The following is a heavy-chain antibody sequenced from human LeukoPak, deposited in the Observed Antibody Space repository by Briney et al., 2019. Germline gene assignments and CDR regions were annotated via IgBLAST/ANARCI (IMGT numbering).Heavy chain of an antibody. CDR2: INSDGSST. J-gene: IGHJ6*02. Sequence: GGSLRLSCAASGFTFRSYWMHWVRQVPGKGLVWVSRINSDGSSTRYADFVKGRFTISRDNVKNTLYLQMNSLRAEDTAVYYCARERVFGGLFDYSMDVWGQGTTVTVSS. CDR3: ARERVFGGLFDYSMDV. D-gene: IGHD3-10*02. V-gene: IGHV3-74*01. CDR1: GFTFRSYW.